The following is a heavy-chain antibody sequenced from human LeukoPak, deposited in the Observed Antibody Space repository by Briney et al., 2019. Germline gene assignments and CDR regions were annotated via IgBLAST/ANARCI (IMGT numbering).Heavy chain of an antibody. D-gene: IGHD3-9*01. V-gene: IGHV3-7*01. J-gene: IGHJ6*03. CDR3: ARGMSAPVLRYFDWLPPRLYYYYYMDV. CDR2: IRQDGSQK. Sequence: PGGSLRLSCAASGFTFSSYWMSWVRQAPGKGLEWVATIRQDGSQKYYVDSVKGRFTISRDNAKNSLYLQMNSLRAEDTAVYYCARGMSAPVLRYFDWLPPRLYYYYYMDVWGKGTTVTVSS. CDR1: GFTFSSYW.